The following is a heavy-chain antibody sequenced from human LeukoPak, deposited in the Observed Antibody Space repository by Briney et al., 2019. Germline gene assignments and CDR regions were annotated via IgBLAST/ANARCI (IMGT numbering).Heavy chain of an antibody. J-gene: IGHJ4*02. CDR2: INTNTGNP. CDR3: ARGDCSGGSCQSLDY. V-gene: IGHV7-4-1*02. Sequence: GASVKVSCKASGYTFTSYAMNWVRQAPGQGLEWMGWINTNTGNPTYAQGFTGRFVFSLDTSVSTAYLQISSLKAEDTAVYYCARGDCSGGSCQSLDYWGQGTLVTVSS. D-gene: IGHD2-15*01. CDR1: GYTFTSYA.